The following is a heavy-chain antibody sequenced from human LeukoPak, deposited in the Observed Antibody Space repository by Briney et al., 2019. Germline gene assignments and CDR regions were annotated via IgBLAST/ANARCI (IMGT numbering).Heavy chain of an antibody. Sequence: SETLSLTCTISGGSTTGYFWSWIRQPPGKGLEWIGYVFYSGGTLYNPSLDSRVTISVDTSKTQFSLELTSVTAANTAVYYCARHMSVTYDAFDLWGRGTMVTVSS. CDR3: ARHMSVTYDAFDL. D-gene: IGHD2-21*02. CDR2: VFYSGGT. CDR1: GGSTTGYF. J-gene: IGHJ3*01. V-gene: IGHV4-59*08.